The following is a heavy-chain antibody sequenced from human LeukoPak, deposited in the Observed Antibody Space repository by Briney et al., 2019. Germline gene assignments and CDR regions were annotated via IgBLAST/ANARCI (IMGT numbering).Heavy chain of an antibody. CDR1: GYTFTSYF. Sequence: ASVKVSCKASGYTFTSYFMHWVRQAPGQGLEWMGIINPSGGSTSYAQKFQGRVTMTRDTSTSTVYMELSSLRPEDTAVYYCARTAGRTFDYWGQGTLVTVSS. CDR2: INPSGGST. J-gene: IGHJ4*02. V-gene: IGHV1-46*01. D-gene: IGHD6-6*01. CDR3: ARTAGRTFDY.